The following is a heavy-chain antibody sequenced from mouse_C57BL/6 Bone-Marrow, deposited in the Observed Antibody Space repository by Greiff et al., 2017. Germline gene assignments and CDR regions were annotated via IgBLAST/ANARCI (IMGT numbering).Heavy chain of an antibody. J-gene: IGHJ3*01. Sequence: VQLQQSGAELVKPGASVKLSCTASGFNIKDYYMHWVKQRTEQGLEWIGRIDPEDGENKYAPTFQGKATITAATSSNTAYLQLSSLTSEDTAVYYCASRWLRGAWFAYWGQGTLVTVSA. CDR2: IDPEDGEN. D-gene: IGHD2-2*01. CDR3: ASRWLRGAWFAY. CDR1: GFNIKDYY. V-gene: IGHV14-2*01.